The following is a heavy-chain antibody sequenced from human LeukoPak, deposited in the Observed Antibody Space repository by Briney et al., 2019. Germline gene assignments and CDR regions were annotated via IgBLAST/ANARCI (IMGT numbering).Heavy chain of an antibody. CDR1: GLIFSDYW. Sequence: GGSLRLSCAGSGLIFSDYWMNWVRQAPGKGLVWVSLINNDGSTTTYADSVKGRFTISRDNAKNTLYLQMNSLRAEDTAVYYCARRSVRELDYWGQGTLVTVSS. D-gene: IGHD5-24*01. V-gene: IGHV3-74*01. J-gene: IGHJ4*02. CDR3: ARRSVRELDY. CDR2: INNDGSTT.